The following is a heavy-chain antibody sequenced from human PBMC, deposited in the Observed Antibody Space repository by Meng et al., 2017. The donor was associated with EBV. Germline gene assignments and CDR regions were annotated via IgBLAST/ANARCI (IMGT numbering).Heavy chain of an antibody. D-gene: IGHD3-10*01. CDR1: GGTFRSDA. J-gene: IGHJ4*02. CDR3: ASESGRGFTPDY. Sequence: QVQLQQYGAEVNKPGSSVKVSCRTSGGTFRSDAVSWVRQAPGQGLEWMGGLIPMSGAPHYAQKFQDRVTIIADESTSTHSMELNNLRFEDTAMYYCASESGRGFTPDYWGQGTLVTASS. CDR2: LIPMSGAP. V-gene: IGHV1-69*01.